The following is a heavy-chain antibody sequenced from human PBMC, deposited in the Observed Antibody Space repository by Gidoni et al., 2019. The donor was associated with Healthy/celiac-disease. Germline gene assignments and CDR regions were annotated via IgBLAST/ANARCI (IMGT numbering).Heavy chain of an antibody. CDR2: IYSGGST. V-gene: IGHV3-53*02. J-gene: IGHJ4*02. CDR3: AREIVARSGSYYDPQRGY. D-gene: IGHD3-10*01. Sequence: EVQLVETGGGLIQPGGSLRLSCAASGFTVSSNYMSWVSQAPGKGLEWVSVIYSGGSTYYADSVKGRFTISRDNSKNTLYLQMNSLRAEDTAVYYCAREIVARSGSYYDPQRGYWGQGTLVTVSS. CDR1: GFTVSSNY.